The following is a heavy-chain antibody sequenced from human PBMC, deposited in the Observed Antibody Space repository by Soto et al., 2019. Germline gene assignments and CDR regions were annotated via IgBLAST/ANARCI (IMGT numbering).Heavy chain of an antibody. D-gene: IGHD3-3*01. V-gene: IGHV4-61*01. CDR1: GGSVSSGSYY. J-gene: IGHJ5*02. CDR3: ARGSGYFAP. CDR2: IYYSGST. Sequence: SETLSLTCTVSGGSVSSGSYYWSWIRQPPGKGLEWIGYIYYSGSTNYNPSLKSRFTISVDTSKNQFSLKLSSVTAADTAVYYCARGSGYFAPWGQGTLVTVSS.